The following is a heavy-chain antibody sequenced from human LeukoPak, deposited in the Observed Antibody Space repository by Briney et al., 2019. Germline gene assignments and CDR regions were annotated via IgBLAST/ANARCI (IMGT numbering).Heavy chain of an antibody. V-gene: IGHV1-24*01. CDR3: ATGPRPMVRGVSNPGEY. Sequence: ASVKVSCKVSGYTLTELSMHWVRQAPGKGLEWMGGFDPEDGETIYAQKFQGRVTMTEDTSTDTAYMELSSLRSEDTAVYYCATGPRPMVRGVSNPGEYWGEGTLVTVSS. J-gene: IGHJ4*02. D-gene: IGHD3-10*01. CDR2: FDPEDGET. CDR1: GYTLTELS.